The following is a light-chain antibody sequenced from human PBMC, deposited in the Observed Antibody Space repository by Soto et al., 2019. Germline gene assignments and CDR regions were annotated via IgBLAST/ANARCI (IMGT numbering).Light chain of an antibody. Sequence: DIQMTQSPSSLSASVGDRVTITCRASQSISSYLNWYQQKPGKAPKLLIYAASSLQSGVPPRFSGSGSGTDFTRNISSLQPEHFATYYFQQIYSTLVTFGHRPRVDI. CDR1: QSISSY. J-gene: IGKJ3*01. V-gene: IGKV1-39*01. CDR2: AAS. CDR3: QQIYSTLVT.